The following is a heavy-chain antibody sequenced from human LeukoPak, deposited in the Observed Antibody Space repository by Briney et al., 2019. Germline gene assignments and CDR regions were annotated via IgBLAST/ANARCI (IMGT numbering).Heavy chain of an antibody. Sequence: SETLSLTCTVSGGSISSRSYFWGWLRQPPGKGLEWIASIYYSGSPFYTPSLKSRVTISVDTSKNQFSLRLSSVTAADTAVYYCAGESYCTAATCPGWFDPWGQGTLVTVSS. CDR3: AGESYCTAATCPGWFDP. D-gene: IGHD2-8*02. CDR2: IYYSGSP. V-gene: IGHV4-39*07. J-gene: IGHJ5*02. CDR1: GGSISSRSYF.